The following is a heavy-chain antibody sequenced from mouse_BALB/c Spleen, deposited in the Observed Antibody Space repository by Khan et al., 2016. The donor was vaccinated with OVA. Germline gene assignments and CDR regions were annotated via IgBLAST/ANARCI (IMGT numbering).Heavy chain of an antibody. D-gene: IGHD1-2*01. CDR3: ASNSLLGGFAY. CDR1: GFSLTSYG. J-gene: IGHJ3*01. Sequence: QVQLKESGPGLVAPSQSLSITCTVSGFSLTSYGVHWIRQPPGKGLEWLVLIWSDGYTTYNSTLKSRLSISKDNSKSQVFLKMNSLQTDDTAMYYCASNSLLGGFAYWGQGTLVTVSA. V-gene: IGHV2-6*02. CDR2: IWSDGYT.